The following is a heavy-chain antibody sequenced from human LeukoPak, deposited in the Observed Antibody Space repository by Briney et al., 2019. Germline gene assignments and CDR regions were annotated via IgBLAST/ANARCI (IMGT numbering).Heavy chain of an antibody. D-gene: IGHD2-21*02. CDR1: GFTFTSYY. J-gene: IGHJ4*02. CDR3: ARGVSYRVVVTATDFDY. Sequence: GGSLRLSCEASGFTFTSYYMNWVRQAPGRGLEWVSSIGSSGNHIYYADSVKGRFTISRDNAKNSLYLQMNSLRAEDTAVYYCARGVSYRVVVTATDFDYWGQGTLVTVSS. CDR2: IGSSGNHI. V-gene: IGHV3-21*01.